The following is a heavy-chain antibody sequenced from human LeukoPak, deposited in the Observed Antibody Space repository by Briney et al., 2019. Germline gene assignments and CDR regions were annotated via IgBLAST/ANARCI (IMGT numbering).Heavy chain of an antibody. Sequence: GGSLRLSCAASGFTFSSYAMHWVRQAPGKGLEWVAVISYDGSNKYYADSVKGRFTISRDNSKNTLYLQMNSLRAEDTAVYYCARDQGSGTFDYWGQGTLVTVSS. J-gene: IGHJ4*02. CDR2: ISYDGSNK. V-gene: IGHV3-30-3*01. CDR1: GFTFSSYA. D-gene: IGHD1-26*01. CDR3: ARDQGSGTFDY.